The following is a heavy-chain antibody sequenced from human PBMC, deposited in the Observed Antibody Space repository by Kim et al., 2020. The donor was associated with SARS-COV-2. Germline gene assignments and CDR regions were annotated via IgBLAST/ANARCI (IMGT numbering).Heavy chain of an antibody. D-gene: IGHD2-15*01. CDR3: AREFMEVGYCSGGSCYERYGRAHNGGDY. CDR2: INPSGGST. CDR1: GYTFTSYY. J-gene: IGHJ4*02. Sequence: ASVKVSCKASGYTFTSYYMHWVRQAPGQGLEWMGIINPSGGSTSYAQKFQGRVTMTRDTSTSTVYMELSSLRSEDTAVYYCAREFMEVGYCSGGSCYERYGRAHNGGDYWGQGTLVTVSS. V-gene: IGHV1-46*01.